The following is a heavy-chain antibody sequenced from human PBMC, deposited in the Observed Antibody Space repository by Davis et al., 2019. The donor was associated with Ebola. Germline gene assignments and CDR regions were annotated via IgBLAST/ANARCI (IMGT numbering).Heavy chain of an antibody. CDR2: ISSSSSYI. CDR3: ARDSEEQLVLDYYYYYGMDV. CDR1: GFTFSSYS. Sequence: GGSLRLSCAASGFTFSSYSMNWVRQAPGKGLEWVSSISSSSSYIYYADSVKGRFTISRDNSKNTLYLQMNSLRAEDTAVYYCARDSEEQLVLDYYYYYGMDVWGKGTTVTVSS. J-gene: IGHJ6*04. V-gene: IGHV3-21*01. D-gene: IGHD6-6*01.